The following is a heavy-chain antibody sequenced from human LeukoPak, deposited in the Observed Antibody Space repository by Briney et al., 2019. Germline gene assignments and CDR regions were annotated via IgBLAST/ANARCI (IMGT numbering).Heavy chain of an antibody. Sequence: SETLSLTCTVSGGSISSYYWSWIRQPPGKGLEWIGYIYYSGSTNYNPSLKSRVTISVDTSKNQFSLKLSSVTAADTAMYYCARVDEMATFNFDYWGQGTLVTVSA. CDR1: GGSISSYY. V-gene: IGHV4-59*01. D-gene: IGHD5-24*01. J-gene: IGHJ4*02. CDR2: IYYSGST. CDR3: ARVDEMATFNFDY.